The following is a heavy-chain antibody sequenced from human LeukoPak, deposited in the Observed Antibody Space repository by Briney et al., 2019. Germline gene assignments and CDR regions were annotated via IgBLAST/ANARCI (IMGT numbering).Heavy chain of an antibody. Sequence: GASVKVSCKASGYTFTSYGISWVRQAPGQGLEWMGWISAYNGNTNYAQKLQGRVTMTTDTSTSTAYMDLRSLRSDDTAVYYCASTFFGPAATYNWFDPWGQGTLVTVSS. J-gene: IGHJ5*02. D-gene: IGHD2-2*01. CDR1: GYTFTSYG. V-gene: IGHV1-18*01. CDR3: ASTFFGPAATYNWFDP. CDR2: ISAYNGNT.